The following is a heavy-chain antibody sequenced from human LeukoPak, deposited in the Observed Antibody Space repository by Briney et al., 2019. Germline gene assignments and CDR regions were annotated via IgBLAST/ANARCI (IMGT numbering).Heavy chain of an antibody. Sequence: GGSLRLSCAASGFTFDDYAMHWVRQAPGKGLEWVSGISWNSGSIGYADSVKGRFTISRDNAKNSLYLQMNSLRAEDTALYYCAKDYRMKLLGGFDYWGQGTLVTVSS. CDR3: AKDYRMKLLGGFDY. D-gene: IGHD1-26*01. V-gene: IGHV3-9*01. CDR2: ISWNSGSI. J-gene: IGHJ4*02. CDR1: GFTFDDYA.